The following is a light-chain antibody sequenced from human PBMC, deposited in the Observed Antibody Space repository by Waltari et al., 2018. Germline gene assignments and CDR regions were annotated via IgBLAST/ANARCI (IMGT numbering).Light chain of an antibody. J-gene: IGLJ3*02. V-gene: IGLV10-54*04. CDR2: RNN. CDR1: SNNVGDQA. CDR3: SAWDSILRVVV. Sequence: QAGLTQPPSESKGLRQTATLTCTGNSNNVGDQAAVWLQHHQGHPPKPRSYRNNILPSGVSERFSASMSGNTASLTITGLQPEDEADYYCSAWDSILRVVVFGGGTKLTVL.